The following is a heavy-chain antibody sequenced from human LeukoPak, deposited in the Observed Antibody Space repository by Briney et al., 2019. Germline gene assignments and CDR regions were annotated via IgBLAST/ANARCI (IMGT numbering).Heavy chain of an antibody. J-gene: IGHJ4*02. CDR2: INPNSGGT. Sequence: ASVKVSCKASGCIFTGYYMHWVRQAPGQGLEWVGRINPNSGGTNYAQKFQGRVTMTRDTSISTAYVELSSLMSDDTAVYYCATTYSTVFDYWGQGTLVTVSS. V-gene: IGHV1-2*06. CDR1: GCIFTGYY. D-gene: IGHD1-1*01. CDR3: ATTYSTVFDY.